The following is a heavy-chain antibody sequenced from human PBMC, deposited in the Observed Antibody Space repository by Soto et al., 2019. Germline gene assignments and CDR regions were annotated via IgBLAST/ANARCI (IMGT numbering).Heavy chain of an antibody. CDR1: GFTFTDNH. J-gene: IGHJ6*02. D-gene: IGHD5-18*01. CDR3: ARGGHNSGEEVYVGMDV. V-gene: IGHV3-11*01. CDR2: ISPSGSEI. Sequence: PGGSLRLSCIASGFTFTDNHMSWIRQAPGKGLEWIASISPSGSEIFYADSLRGRFTISRDNAKNSQYLQMDSLRDEDTAKYYCARGGHNSGEEVYVGMDVWGLGTTVTVSS.